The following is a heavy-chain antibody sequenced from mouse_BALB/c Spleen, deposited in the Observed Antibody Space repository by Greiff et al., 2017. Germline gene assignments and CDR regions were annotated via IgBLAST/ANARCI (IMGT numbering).Heavy chain of an antibody. CDR1: GFTFSNYW. CDR3: TGGNPFAY. J-gene: IGHJ3*01. V-gene: IGHV6-6*02. Sequence: EVKLQESGGGLVQPGGSMKLSCVASGFTFSNYWMSWVRQSPEKGLEWVAEIRLKSNNYATHYAESVKGRFTISRDDSKSSVYLQMNNLRAEDIGIYCCTGGNPFAYWGQGTLVTVSA. CDR2: IRLKSNNYAT. D-gene: IGHD2-1*01.